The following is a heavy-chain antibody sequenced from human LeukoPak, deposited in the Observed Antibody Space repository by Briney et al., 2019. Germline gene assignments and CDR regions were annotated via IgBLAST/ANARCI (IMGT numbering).Heavy chain of an antibody. CDR2: ISGSGTT. D-gene: IGHD3-10*01. CDR3: ARYNGGGSGSLSY. V-gene: IGHV4-59*08. J-gene: IGHJ4*02. CDR1: GVSISSYY. Sequence: PSETLSLTCTVSGVSISSYYWSWIRQSPGKGLEWIGHISGSGTTNYNPSLERRVTISLDTSNNQLSLKLSSVTAADTAVYFCARYNGGGSGSLSYWGQGTLVTVSS.